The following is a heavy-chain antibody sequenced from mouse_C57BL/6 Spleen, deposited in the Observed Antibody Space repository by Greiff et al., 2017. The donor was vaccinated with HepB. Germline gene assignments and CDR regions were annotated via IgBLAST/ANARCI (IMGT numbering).Heavy chain of an antibody. Sequence: EVKLMESGPELVKPGASVKISCKASGYSFTDYNMNWVKQSNGKSLEWIGVINPNYGTTSYNQKFKGKATLTVDQSSSTAYMQLNSLTSEDSAVYYCARTTDGKDYFDYWGQGTTLTVSS. CDR3: ARTTDGKDYFDY. CDR2: INPNYGTT. CDR1: GYSFTDYN. V-gene: IGHV1-39*01. D-gene: IGHD1-1*01. J-gene: IGHJ2*01.